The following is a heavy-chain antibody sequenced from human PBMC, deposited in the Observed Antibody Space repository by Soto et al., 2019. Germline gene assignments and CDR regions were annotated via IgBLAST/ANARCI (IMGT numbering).Heavy chain of an antibody. CDR1: GFTFSSYW. V-gene: IGHV3-7*01. CDR2: IKQDGSEK. CDR3: AIYTGYSSSWYVGGYYYMDV. Sequence: GGSLRLSCAASGFTFSSYWMSWVRQAPGKGLEWVANIKQDGSEKYYVDSVKGRFTISRDNAKNSLYLQMNSLRAEDTAVYYCAIYTGYSSSWYVGGYYYMDVWGKGTTVTVSS. J-gene: IGHJ6*03. D-gene: IGHD6-13*01.